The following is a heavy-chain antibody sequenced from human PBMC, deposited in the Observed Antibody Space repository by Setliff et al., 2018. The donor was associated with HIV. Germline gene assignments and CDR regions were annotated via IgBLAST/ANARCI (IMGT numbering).Heavy chain of an antibody. CDR1: GGTFSSYG. D-gene: IGHD6-25*01. V-gene: IGHV1-69*13. CDR2: IIPIFGIA. J-gene: IGHJ2*01. CDR3: ARHGRAATDNWYFDL. Sequence: SVKVSCKASGGTFSSYGISWVRQAPGQGLEWMGGIIPIFGIANYARKFQGRVTISADESTSTAYMELSSLRSEDTAMYYCARHGRAATDNWYFDLWGRGTLVTVPS.